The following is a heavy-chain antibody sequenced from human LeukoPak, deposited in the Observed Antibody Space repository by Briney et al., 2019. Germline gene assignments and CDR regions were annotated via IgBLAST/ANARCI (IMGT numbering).Heavy chain of an antibody. CDR3: AAGYGSGSYTDY. Sequence: GGSLRLSCAASGFTFDDYAMHWVRQAPGKGLEWVSGISWNSGSIGYADSVKGRFTISRDNAKNSLYLQMNSLRAEDTALYYCAAGYGSGSYTDYWGQGTLVTVSS. J-gene: IGHJ4*02. CDR2: ISWNSGSI. V-gene: IGHV3-9*01. D-gene: IGHD3-10*01. CDR1: GFTFDDYA.